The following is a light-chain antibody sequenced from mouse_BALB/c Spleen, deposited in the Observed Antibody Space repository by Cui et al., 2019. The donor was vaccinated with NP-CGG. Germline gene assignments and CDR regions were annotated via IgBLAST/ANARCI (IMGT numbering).Light chain of an antibody. Sequence: QALLTQETPLTTSPGWTFIHTYRSITWSVSSSNYANRVQEKQDSSFTGLIGGTSNRAPGVPVRFSGSLIGDKAALTITGAQTEDEAMYFCALWYSNHWVFGGGTKLTVL. J-gene: IGLJ1*01. CDR2: GTS. CDR3: ALWYSNHWV. V-gene: IGLV2*02. CDR1: TWSVSSSNY.